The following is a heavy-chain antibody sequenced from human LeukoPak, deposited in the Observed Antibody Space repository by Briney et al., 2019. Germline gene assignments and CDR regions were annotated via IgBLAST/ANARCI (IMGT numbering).Heavy chain of an antibody. Sequence: GSLRLSCVESGFTFSSYGMHWVRQAPGKGLEWVAVIGYDGSEKYYADSVKGRFTISRDNSKNTLYMQMNSLRAEDTAVYYCAKWARDCSSTSCYMRYWGQGTLVTVSS. J-gene: IGHJ4*02. CDR2: IGYDGSEK. CDR1: GFTFSSYG. CDR3: AKWARDCSSTSCYMRY. D-gene: IGHD2-2*02. V-gene: IGHV3-33*06.